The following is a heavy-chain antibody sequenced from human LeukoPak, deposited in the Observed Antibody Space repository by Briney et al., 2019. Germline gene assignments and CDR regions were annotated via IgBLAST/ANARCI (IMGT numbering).Heavy chain of an antibody. CDR2: IKQDGSEK. V-gene: IGHV3-7*03. Sequence: PGGSLRLSCAASGFTFSSYCMSWVRQAPGKGLEWVANIKQDGSEKYYVDSVKGRFTISRDNAKNSLYLQMNSLRAEDTALYYCAKAVIVGATYTFDYWGQGTLVTVSS. CDR1: GFTFSSYC. D-gene: IGHD1-26*01. J-gene: IGHJ4*02. CDR3: AKAVIVGATYTFDY.